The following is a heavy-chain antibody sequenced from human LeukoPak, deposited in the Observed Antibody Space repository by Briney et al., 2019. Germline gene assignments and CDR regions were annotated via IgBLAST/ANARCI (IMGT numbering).Heavy chain of an antibody. D-gene: IGHD2-2*01. CDR1: GFTFSSYA. Sequence: GRSLRLSCAASGFTFSSYAMPWVRQAPGKGLEWVAVISYDGSNKYYADSVKGRFTISRDNSKNTLYLQMNSLRAEDTAVYYCARDPYTVVVPAADYWGQGTLVTVSS. J-gene: IGHJ4*02. CDR2: ISYDGSNK. CDR3: ARDPYTVVVPAADY. V-gene: IGHV3-30*04.